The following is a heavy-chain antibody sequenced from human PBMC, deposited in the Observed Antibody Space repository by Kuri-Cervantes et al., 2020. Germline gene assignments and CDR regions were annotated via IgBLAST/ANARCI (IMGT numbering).Heavy chain of an antibody. Sequence: GESLKISCAASGFTFSSYGMHWVRQAPGKGLVWVSRINSDGSSTSYADSVKGRFTISRDNSKNTLFLQVNSLRVEDTAVYFCARGGDREMVELAVGYWGQGTLVTVSS. V-gene: IGHV3-74*01. J-gene: IGHJ4*02. D-gene: IGHD1-7*01. CDR1: GFTFSSYG. CDR3: ARGGDREMVELAVGY. CDR2: INSDGSST.